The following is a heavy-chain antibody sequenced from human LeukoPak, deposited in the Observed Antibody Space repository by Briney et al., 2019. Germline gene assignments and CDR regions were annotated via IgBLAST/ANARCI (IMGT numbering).Heavy chain of an antibody. D-gene: IGHD3-10*01. Sequence: SVKVSCKAFGGTFSSYAISWVRQAPGQGVEWVGGIIPIFGTANYAQKFQGRVTITADESTSTAYMELSSLRSEDTAVYYCAGLLWFQGDGMDVWGKGTTVTVFS. CDR2: IIPIFGTA. V-gene: IGHV1-69*01. CDR1: GGTFSSYA. CDR3: AGLLWFQGDGMDV. J-gene: IGHJ6*04.